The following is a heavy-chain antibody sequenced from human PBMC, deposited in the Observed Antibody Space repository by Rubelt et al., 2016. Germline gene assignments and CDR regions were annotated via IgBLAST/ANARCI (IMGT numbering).Heavy chain of an antibody. Sequence: QLQLQESGPGLVKPSETLSLTCTVSGGSISSSSYYWGWIRQPPGKGLEWIGSIYYSGSTYYNPSLKSRVTISVDTSKNQFPLKLSSGTDADTAVYYCARTYYYDSSGPVDYWGQGTLVTVSS. J-gene: IGHJ4*02. CDR1: GGSISSSSYY. V-gene: IGHV4-39*01. CDR3: ARTYYYDSSGPVDY. D-gene: IGHD3-22*01. CDR2: IYYSGST.